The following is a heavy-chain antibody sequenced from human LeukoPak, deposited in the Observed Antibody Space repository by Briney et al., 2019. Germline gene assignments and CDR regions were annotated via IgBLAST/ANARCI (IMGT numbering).Heavy chain of an antibody. CDR1: GGSFSGYY. CDR2: INHSGST. V-gene: IGHV4-34*01. D-gene: IGHD3-22*01. CDR3: AMNYDSSGYDDY. J-gene: IGHJ4*02. Sequence: PSETLSLTCAVYGGSFSGYYWSWIRQPPGKGLEWIGEINHSGSTNYNPSLKSRVTISVDTSKNQFSLKLSSVTAADTAVYYCAMNYDSSGYDDYWGQGTLVTVSS.